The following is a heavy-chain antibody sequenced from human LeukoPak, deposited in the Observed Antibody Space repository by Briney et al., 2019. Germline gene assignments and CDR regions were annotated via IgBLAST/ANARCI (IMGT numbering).Heavy chain of an antibody. CDR3: ARGDCSGTSCYLFDY. CDR1: GFTFSSNS. Sequence: GGSLRLSCAAAGFTFSSNSMTWVRQAPGKGRGWVAVMWYDGSNKYYADSVKGRFTISRDNSKNTLYLQMNSLRVEDTAVYYCARGDCSGTSCYLFDYWGQGTLVTVSS. J-gene: IGHJ4*02. CDR2: MWYDGSNK. V-gene: IGHV3-33*08. D-gene: IGHD2-2*01.